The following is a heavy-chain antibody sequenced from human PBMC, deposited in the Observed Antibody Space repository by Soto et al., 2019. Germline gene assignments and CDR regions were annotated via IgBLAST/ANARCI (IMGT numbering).Heavy chain of an antibody. CDR2: TIPVFNTV. D-gene: IGHD3-10*01. CDR3: ARGVYGSGNYYTGPSAFDI. CDR1: GGTLSDHG. V-gene: IGHV1-69*06. Sequence: QVQLEQSGAEVKKPGSSVKISCKASGGTLSDHGVSWLRQAPGQGLEWVGGTIPVFNTVKYAPKFQGRVTIAADKSTNIAYMELGSLRSDDTAFYYCARGVYGSGNYYTGPSAFDIWGQGTLVIVSS. J-gene: IGHJ3*02.